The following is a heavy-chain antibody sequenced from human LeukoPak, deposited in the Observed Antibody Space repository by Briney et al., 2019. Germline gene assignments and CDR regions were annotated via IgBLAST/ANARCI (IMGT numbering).Heavy chain of an antibody. D-gene: IGHD3-3*01. CDR3: ARRRGDFWSGLCYTDV. CDR1: GGSFSGYY. Sequence: SETLSLTCAVYGGSFSGYYWSWIRQPPGKGLEWIGEINHSGSTNYSPSLKSRVTISVDTSKNQFSLKLSSVTAADTAVYYCARRRGDFWSGLCYTDVWGKGTTVTVSS. J-gene: IGHJ6*03. CDR2: INHSGST. V-gene: IGHV4-34*01.